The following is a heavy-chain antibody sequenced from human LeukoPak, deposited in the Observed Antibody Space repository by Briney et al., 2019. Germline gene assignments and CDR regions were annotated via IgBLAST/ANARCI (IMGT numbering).Heavy chain of an antibody. Sequence: PGGSLRLSCAASGFTFDDYGMNWVRQVPGKGLEWVSGVNWNGGSTGYADSVKGRFTISRDNAKNSLYLQMNSLRAEDTALYYCARDLTRGYGAKNGFDPWGQGTLVTVSS. D-gene: IGHD5-18*01. V-gene: IGHV3-20*04. CDR1: GFTFDDYG. J-gene: IGHJ5*02. CDR2: VNWNGGST. CDR3: ARDLTRGYGAKNGFDP.